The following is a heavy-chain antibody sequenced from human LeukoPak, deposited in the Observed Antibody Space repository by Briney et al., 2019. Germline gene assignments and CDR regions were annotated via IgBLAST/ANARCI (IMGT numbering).Heavy chain of an antibody. D-gene: IGHD1-1*01. CDR1: GGSISSYY. CDR3: ARDRGENWSSHSLHWFDP. Sequence: PSETLSLTCTVSGGSISSYYWSWIRQPAGKGLEWIGRIYPSGGTNYTPSLKSRVTVSVDTSKNQFSLKLTSVTAADTAVYYCARDRGENWSSHSLHWFDPWGQGTLVTVSS. V-gene: IGHV4-4*07. CDR2: IYPSGGT. J-gene: IGHJ5*02.